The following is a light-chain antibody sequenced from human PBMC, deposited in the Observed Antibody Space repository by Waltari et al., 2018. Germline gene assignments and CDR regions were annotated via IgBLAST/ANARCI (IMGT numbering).Light chain of an antibody. V-gene: IGLV3-21*01. J-gene: IGLJ2*01. CDR1: KIGSKS. CDR2: YDD. CDR3: QVRDSGTDQVV. Sequence: SYVLTQPPSVSVAPGQTARISCGGNKIGSKSVHWYQRKPGQAPVLVIYYDDRRPPGVPERCSGSNSGSTAALTISRVEAGDEADYYCQVRDSGTDQVVFGGGTQLTVL.